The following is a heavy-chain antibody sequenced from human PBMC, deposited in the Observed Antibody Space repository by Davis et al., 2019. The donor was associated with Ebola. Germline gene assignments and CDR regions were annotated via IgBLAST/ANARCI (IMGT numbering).Heavy chain of an antibody. D-gene: IGHD1-14*01. V-gene: IGHV3-33*01. CDR3: ARDRWTGKYYFDY. J-gene: IGHJ4*02. Sequence: GESLKISCAASGFTFSSYCMHWVRQAPGKGLEWVAVIWYDGSNKYYADSVKGRFTISRDNSKNTLYLQMNSLRAEDTAVYYCARDRWTGKYYFDYWGQGTLVTVSS. CDR2: IWYDGSNK. CDR1: GFTFSSYC.